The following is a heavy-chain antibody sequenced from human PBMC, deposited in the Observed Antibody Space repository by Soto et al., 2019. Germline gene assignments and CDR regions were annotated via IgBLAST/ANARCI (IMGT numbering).Heavy chain of an antibody. J-gene: IGHJ4*02. V-gene: IGHV3-33*01. D-gene: IGHD3-16*01. CDR1: GFTFSSYG. CDR2: IWYDGSNK. Sequence: GESLKISCAASGFTFSSYGMHWVRQAPGKGLEWVAVIWYDGSNKYYADSVKGRFTISRDNSKNTLYLQMNSLRAEDTAVYYCAGRGSDHDYWGQGTLVTVSS. CDR3: AGRGSDHDY.